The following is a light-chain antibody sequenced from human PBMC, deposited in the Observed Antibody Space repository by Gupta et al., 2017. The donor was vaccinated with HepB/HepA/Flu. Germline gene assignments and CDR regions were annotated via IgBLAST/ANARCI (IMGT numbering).Light chain of an antibody. Sequence: QSALTQPASVYGSPGPSNTISCTGTSSDVGSYNLVSWYQQHPGKAPKLMIYEVSKRTSGVSGRYSGSKSGNTASLTISGLQAEDEADYYCCSCSGSGTFVFGGGTKLTVL. CDR2: EVS. V-gene: IGLV2-23*02. J-gene: IGLJ2*01. CDR1: SSDVGSYNL. CDR3: CSCSGSGTFV.